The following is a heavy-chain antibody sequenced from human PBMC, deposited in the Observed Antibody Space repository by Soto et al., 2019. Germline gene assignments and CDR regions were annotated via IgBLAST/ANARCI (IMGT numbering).Heavy chain of an antibody. J-gene: IGHJ4*02. D-gene: IGHD2-15*01. CDR1: GGSISSYY. CDR3: ARRWGSAADY. CDR2: IYYSGST. Sequence: QVQLQESGPGLVKPSETLSLTCTVSGGSISSYYWSWIRQPPGKGLEWIGYIYYSGSTNYNPSLKSRVTIAVDTSKNQSSLKLSSVTAADTALYYCARRWGSAADYWGQGTLVTVSS. V-gene: IGHV4-59*08.